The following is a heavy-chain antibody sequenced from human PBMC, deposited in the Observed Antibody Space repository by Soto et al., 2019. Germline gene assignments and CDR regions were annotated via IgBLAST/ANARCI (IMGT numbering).Heavy chain of an antibody. CDR3: AGREAVAGEYGSFHV. D-gene: IGHD6-19*01. J-gene: IGHJ3*01. CDR1: GDTFTSYG. CDR2: ISAYHGNT. Sequence: ASVKVSCKASGDTFTSYGISWVRQAPGQGLEWMGWISAYHGNTNYAQKLQARVTMTTDTSTSTAYMELSSLRSDDTAVYYCAGREAVAGEYGSFHVWGQGSIVNVS. V-gene: IGHV1-18*04.